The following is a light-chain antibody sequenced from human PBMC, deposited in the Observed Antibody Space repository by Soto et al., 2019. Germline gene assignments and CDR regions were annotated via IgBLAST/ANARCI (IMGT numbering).Light chain of an antibody. V-gene: IGLV2-14*01. CDR3: NSFASSNSLI. J-gene: IGLJ2*01. CDR1: SSDIGAYNY. Sequence: QSVLTQPASVSGSLGQSITISCTGTSSDIGAYNYVSWYQQHPGKAPKLIIYAVSYRPSGVSNRFSASKSANTASLTISGLQAEDEADYYCNSFASSNSLIFGGGTKVTVL. CDR2: AVS.